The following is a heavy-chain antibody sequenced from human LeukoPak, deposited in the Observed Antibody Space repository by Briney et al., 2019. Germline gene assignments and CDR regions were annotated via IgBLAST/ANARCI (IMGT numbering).Heavy chain of an antibody. CDR3: ARGDDYVDWFDP. J-gene: IGHJ5*02. CDR2: INAGNGNT. D-gene: IGHD4-17*01. CDR1: GYTFTSYA. V-gene: IGHV1-3*01. Sequence: GAPVKVSCKASGYTFTSYAMHWVRQAPGQRLEWMGWINAGNGNTKYSQKFQGRVTITRDTSASTAYMELSSLRSEDTAVYYCARGDDYVDWFDPWGQGTLVTVSS.